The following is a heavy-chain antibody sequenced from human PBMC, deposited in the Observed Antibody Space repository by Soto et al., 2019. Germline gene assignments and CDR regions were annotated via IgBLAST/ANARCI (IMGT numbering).Heavy chain of an antibody. CDR2: ISYNGVNK. CDR3: ARDFYDSSGEI. V-gene: IGHV3-30-3*01. D-gene: IGHD3-22*01. CDR1: GFAFSTYA. J-gene: IGHJ3*02. Sequence: QVQLVESGGGVVQPGRSLRLSCAASGFAFSTYAMYWVRQAPGKGLEWVAGISYNGVNKYYADSVRGRIIISRDNSKNTLDLQMNGLRAEDTAVYYCARDFYDSSGEIWGQGTMVTVSS.